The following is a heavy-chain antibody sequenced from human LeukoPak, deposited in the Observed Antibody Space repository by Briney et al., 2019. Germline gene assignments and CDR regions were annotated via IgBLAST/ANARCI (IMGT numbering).Heavy chain of an antibody. V-gene: IGHV3-48*03. J-gene: IGHJ3*02. D-gene: IGHD3-10*01. CDR2: ISSSGSTI. CDR3: ARVAFTYYYGSGSHHDAFDI. Sequence: GGSLRLSCAASGFTFSSYEMNWVRQAPGKGLEWVSYISSSGSTIYYADSVKGRFTISRDNAKNSLYLQMNSLRGEDTAVYYCARVAFTYYYGSGSHHDAFDIWGQGTMVTVSS. CDR1: GFTFSSYE.